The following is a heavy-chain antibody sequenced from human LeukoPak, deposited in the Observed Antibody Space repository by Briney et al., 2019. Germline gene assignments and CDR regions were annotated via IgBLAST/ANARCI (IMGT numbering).Heavy chain of an antibody. CDR2: MNPNSGNT. Sequence: ASVKVSCKASGYTFTSYGINWVRQATGQGLEWMGWMNPNSGNTGYAQKFQGRVTMTRNTSISTAYMELSSLRSEDTAVYYCARARMGHDAFDIWGQGTMVTVSS. CDR1: GYTFTSYG. V-gene: IGHV1-8*02. CDR3: ARARMGHDAFDI. J-gene: IGHJ3*02.